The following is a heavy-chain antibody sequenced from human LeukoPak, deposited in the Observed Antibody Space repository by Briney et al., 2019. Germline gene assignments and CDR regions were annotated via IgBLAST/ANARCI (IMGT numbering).Heavy chain of an antibody. CDR1: GFTVSSNY. V-gene: IGHV3-53*01. J-gene: IGHJ4*02. Sequence: PGGSLRLSCAASGFTVSSNYMSWVRQAPGKGLEWVSVIYSGGSTYYADSVKGRFTISRDNSKNTLYLQMNSLRAEDTAVYYCARSSYYYGSGSYSDYWGQGTLVTVSS. D-gene: IGHD3-10*01. CDR3: ARSSYYYGSGSYSDY. CDR2: IYSGGST.